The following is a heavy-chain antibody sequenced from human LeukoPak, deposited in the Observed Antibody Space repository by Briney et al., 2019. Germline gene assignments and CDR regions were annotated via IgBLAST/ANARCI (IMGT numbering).Heavy chain of an antibody. CDR2: IKSKTDGETT. J-gene: IGHJ4*01. CDR1: GFTFSNTW. Sequence: GGSLRLSCAASGFTFSNTWMTWVRQTPGKGLEWVGRIKSKTDGETTDYAAPVKGRFTISRDDSKNTLFLQMNSLKGEDTAVYYCITGGALLGYWGQGTLVTVSS. V-gene: IGHV3-15*01. CDR3: ITGGALLGY. D-gene: IGHD3-10*01.